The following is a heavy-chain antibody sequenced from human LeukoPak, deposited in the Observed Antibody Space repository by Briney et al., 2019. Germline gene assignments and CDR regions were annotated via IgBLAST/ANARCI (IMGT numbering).Heavy chain of an antibody. J-gene: IGHJ4*02. CDR1: GASVSGSNYY. CDR2: IYSSGST. V-gene: IGHV4-39*01. CDR3: AKSGGYGLIDY. Sequence: SETLSLTCAVSGASVSGSNYYWGWIRQPPGRGLEWIGNIYSSGSTYYNASLQSRVTISIDTSKNQFSLRLNSVTAADTAMYFCAKSGGYGLIDYWGQGTRVIVSS. D-gene: IGHD1-26*01.